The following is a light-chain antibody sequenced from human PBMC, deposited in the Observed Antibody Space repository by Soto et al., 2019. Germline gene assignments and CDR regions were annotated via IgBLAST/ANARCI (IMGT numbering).Light chain of an antibody. Sequence: EIVMTQFPGTLVVAPGERATHSCRASQSVSSKLAWYQQKPGQAPRLLIYGASTRATGVPARFSGSGSGTEFTLTISSLQSEDFAVYYCQQYNNWPRTFGQGTRLEIK. J-gene: IGKJ5*01. CDR1: QSVSSK. CDR3: QQYNNWPRT. CDR2: GAS. V-gene: IGKV3-15*01.